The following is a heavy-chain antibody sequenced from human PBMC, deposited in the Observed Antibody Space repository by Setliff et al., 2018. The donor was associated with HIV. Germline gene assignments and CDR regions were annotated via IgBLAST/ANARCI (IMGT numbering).Heavy chain of an antibody. CDR1: GGSLSGYY. J-gene: IGHJ5*02. CDR3: ARHRAQRGSGTYYDDWFDP. D-gene: IGHD3-10*01. CDR2: VHYSGRT. Sequence: PSETLSLTCAAYGGSLSGYYWSWIRQTPGKGLEWIGEVHYSGRTAYNPSLQSRVAISVDMYGNQFFLRLTSVTAADTSVYYCARHRAQRGSGTYYDDWFDPWGQGTLVTVSS. V-gene: IGHV4-34*01.